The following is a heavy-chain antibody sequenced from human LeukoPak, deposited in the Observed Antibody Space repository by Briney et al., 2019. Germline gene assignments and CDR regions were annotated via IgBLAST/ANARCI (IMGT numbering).Heavy chain of an antibody. CDR3: ASTSDYGTTSPSIACVY. D-gene: IGHD4-17*01. Sequence: SETLSLTCAVSGGSISSNSYYWGWIRQPPGKGLEWIGSIYYSGSIYYNPSLKSRVTISVDTSKNQFSLKLSSVTAADTAVYYCASTSDYGTTSPSIACVYWGQGTLVTVSS. J-gene: IGHJ4*02. V-gene: IGHV4-39*07. CDR1: GGSISSNSYY. CDR2: IYYSGSI.